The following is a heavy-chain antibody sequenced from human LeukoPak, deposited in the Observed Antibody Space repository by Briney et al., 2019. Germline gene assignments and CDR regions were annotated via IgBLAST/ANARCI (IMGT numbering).Heavy chain of an antibody. CDR3: ARSRDGRHDAFDI. V-gene: IGHV3-64*04. J-gene: IGHJ3*02. Sequence: GGSLRLSCSASGFTFSNSPMYWVRQAPGKGLEFVSSITANGVDTYYADSVKGRFTISRDNSKNTLYLQMNSLRAEDTAVYYCARSRDGRHDAFDIWGQGTMVTVSS. CDR1: GFTFSNSP. CDR2: ITANGVDT. D-gene: IGHD2-21*01.